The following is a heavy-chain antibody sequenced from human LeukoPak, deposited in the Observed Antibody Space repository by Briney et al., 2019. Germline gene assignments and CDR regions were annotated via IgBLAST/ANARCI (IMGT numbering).Heavy chain of an antibody. CDR1: GFTFSGSA. V-gene: IGHV3-73*01. CDR3: TSPGDTAMALDAFDI. Sequence: GGSVRLSCAASGFTFSGSAMHWVRQASGKGLEWVGRIRSKANSYATAYAASVKGRFTISRDDSKNTAYLQMNSLKTEDTAVYYCTSPGDTAMALDAFDIWGQGTMVTVSS. J-gene: IGHJ3*02. D-gene: IGHD5-18*01. CDR2: IRSKANSYAT.